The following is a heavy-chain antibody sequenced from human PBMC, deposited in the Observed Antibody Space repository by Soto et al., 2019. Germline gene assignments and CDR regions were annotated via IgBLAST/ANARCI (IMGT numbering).Heavy chain of an antibody. CDR3: ATYGQHPMDS. CDR1: GFTFSNYA. J-gene: IGHJ4*02. D-gene: IGHD4-17*01. V-gene: IGHV3-23*01. Sequence: GGSLRLSCAASGFTFSNYAMKWVRQAPGKGLEWVSVIGNGGDGIHYADSVKGRFTISRDNSKNTVNLQMNSLRAEDTAVYYCATYGQHPMDSWGQGT. CDR2: IGNGGDGI.